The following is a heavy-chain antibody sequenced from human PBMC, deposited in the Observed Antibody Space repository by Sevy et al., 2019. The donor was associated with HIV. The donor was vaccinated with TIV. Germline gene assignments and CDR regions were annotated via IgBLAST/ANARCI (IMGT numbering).Heavy chain of an antibody. CDR2: MTFDGSSQ. V-gene: IGHV3-33*03. D-gene: IGHD3-3*01. CDR1: GFSFINYA. J-gene: IGHJ3*02. CDR3: AKFLNSQINTDDAFDI. Sequence: GGSLRLSCKATGFSFINYAIHWVRQAPGKGLEWVAVMTFDGSSQYYADSVKGRFTISRDTSTNTVYLQMNSLRADDTAIYSCAKFLNSQINTDDAFDIWGLGTMVTVSS.